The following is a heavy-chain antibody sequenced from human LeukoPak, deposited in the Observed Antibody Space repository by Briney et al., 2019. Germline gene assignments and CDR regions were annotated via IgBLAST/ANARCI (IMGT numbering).Heavy chain of an antibody. J-gene: IGHJ4*02. Sequence: GGSLRLSCAASGFTFSNYAMSWVRQAPGKGLEWVSSISGSGGSTYYADSVKGRFTISKDNSKNTLYLQMNTLRAEDTAVYYCAKGPDCSSTSCSVRYFDYWGQGTLVTVSS. CDR1: GFTFSNYA. D-gene: IGHD2-2*01. CDR2: ISGSGGST. CDR3: AKGPDCSSTSCSVRYFDY. V-gene: IGHV3-23*01.